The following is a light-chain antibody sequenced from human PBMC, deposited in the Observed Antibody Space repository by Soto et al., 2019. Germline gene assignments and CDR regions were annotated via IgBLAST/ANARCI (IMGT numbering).Light chain of an antibody. CDR2: DAS. Sequence: DIELTQSPSTLSPSVGDRVTITCRASQSISSWFAWYQQKPGKAPKLLIYDASSLESGVPSRLGGSGSGTEFTLTSSSLQPADFATYYCQQYNAYYTFGQGTKVDIK. V-gene: IGKV1-5*01. J-gene: IGKJ2*01. CDR3: QQYNAYYT. CDR1: QSISSW.